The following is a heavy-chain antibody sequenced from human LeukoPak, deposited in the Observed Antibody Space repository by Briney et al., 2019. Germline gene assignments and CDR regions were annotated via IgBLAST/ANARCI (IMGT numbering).Heavy chain of an antibody. Sequence: SETLSLTCAVSGYSISSGYYWGWIRKPPGKGLEWIGSIYHSGSTYYNPSLKSRVTISVDTSKNQFSLKLSSVTAADTAVYYCAVNIVVVPAASFDYWGQGTLVTVSS. CDR3: AVNIVVVPAASFDY. D-gene: IGHD2-2*01. CDR2: IYHSGST. J-gene: IGHJ4*02. V-gene: IGHV4-38-2*01. CDR1: GYSISSGYY.